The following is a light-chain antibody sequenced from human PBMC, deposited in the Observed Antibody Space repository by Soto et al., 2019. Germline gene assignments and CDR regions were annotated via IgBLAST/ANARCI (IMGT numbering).Light chain of an antibody. CDR2: DAS. J-gene: IGKJ1*01. CDR3: QLYNSYPWT. V-gene: IGKV1-5*01. CDR1: QTFTTW. Sequence: DIQMTQSPSTLSASVGDRVTVTCRASQTFTTWLAWYQQKPGKAPKLLIYDASNLESGVPSRFSGSDSGTEFTLTISSLQPDDFATYYCQLYNSYPWTFGHGTKVEVK.